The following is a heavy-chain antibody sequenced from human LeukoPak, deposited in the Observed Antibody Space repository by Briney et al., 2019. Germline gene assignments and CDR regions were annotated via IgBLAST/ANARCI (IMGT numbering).Heavy chain of an antibody. CDR1: GFTVSSNY. Sequence: GGSLRLSCAASGFTVSSNYMSWVRQAPGKGLEWVSVIYSGGSIYYADSVKGRFTISRDNAKNSLYLQMNSLRAEDTAVYYCARDPYGSGSHPFDYWGRGTLVTVSS. CDR2: IYSGGSI. J-gene: IGHJ4*02. CDR3: ARDPYGSGSHPFDY. V-gene: IGHV3-53*01. D-gene: IGHD3-10*01.